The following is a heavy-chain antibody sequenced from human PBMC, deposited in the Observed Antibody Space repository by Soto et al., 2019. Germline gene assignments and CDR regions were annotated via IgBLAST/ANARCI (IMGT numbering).Heavy chain of an antibody. CDR1: GFTFSNYW. CDR3: ARGELQHALDV. V-gene: IGHV3-74*03. D-gene: IGHD6-13*01. J-gene: IGHJ6*02. CDR2: VNNDGTDT. Sequence: EVQLVESGGGLVQPGGSLRLSCAASGFTFSNYWMYWVRQAPGKGLVWVSRVNNDGTDTTHADSVKGRFTISRDNAENALYLQMNSLGAEDTVVYYCARGELQHALDVWGQGSTVTVSS.